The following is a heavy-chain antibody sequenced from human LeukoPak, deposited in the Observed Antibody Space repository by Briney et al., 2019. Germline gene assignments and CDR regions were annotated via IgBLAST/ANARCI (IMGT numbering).Heavy chain of an antibody. Sequence: PSETLSLTCTVSGGSISSYYWSWIRQPPGKGLEWIGYNYYSGSTNYNPSLKSRVTISVDTSKNQFSLKLSSVTAADTAVYYCARGSGYYSNYYYYGMDVWGQGTTVTVSS. V-gene: IGHV4-59*08. D-gene: IGHD3-22*01. J-gene: IGHJ6*02. CDR3: ARGSGYYSNYYYYGMDV. CDR1: GGSISSYY. CDR2: NYYSGST.